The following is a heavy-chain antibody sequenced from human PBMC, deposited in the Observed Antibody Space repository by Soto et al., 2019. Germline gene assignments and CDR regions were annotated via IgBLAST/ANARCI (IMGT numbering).Heavy chain of an antibody. CDR3: SRGSDSINWYYFYAMDV. V-gene: IGHV3-30-3*01. Sequence: QMQLVESGGGVVQPGRSLRLSCAASGFTFSSHAMHWVRQAPGKGLEWVAVISYDGSNKYYADSVKGRFTISRDNSKNTLYLQMNSLIPEDTAMYYCSRGSDSINWYYFYAMDVWGQWTTVTVSS. CDR1: GFTFSSHA. J-gene: IGHJ6*02. D-gene: IGHD6-13*01. CDR2: ISYDGSNK.